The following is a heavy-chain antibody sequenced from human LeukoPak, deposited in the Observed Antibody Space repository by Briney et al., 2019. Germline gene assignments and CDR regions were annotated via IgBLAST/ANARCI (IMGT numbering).Heavy chain of an antibody. V-gene: IGHV1-8*01. Sequence: ASVKVSCKASGYTFSSSDINWVRQATGQGLEWMGWMNPNSGNTYYAQRFQGRVTMTRDTSISTAYMEVSSLRSEDTAVYYCARQLVATKTGRAVDYWGQGTLVTVSS. CDR1: GYTFSSSD. CDR3: ARQLVATKTGRAVDY. D-gene: IGHD5-12*01. J-gene: IGHJ4*02. CDR2: MNPNSGNT.